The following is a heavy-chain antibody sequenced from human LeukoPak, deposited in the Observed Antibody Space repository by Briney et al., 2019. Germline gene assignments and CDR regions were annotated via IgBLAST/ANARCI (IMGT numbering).Heavy chain of an antibody. J-gene: IGHJ5*02. CDR2: IYSGGAT. V-gene: IGHV3-53*01. CDR3: ARGLQAGNYFDP. CDR1: GFTVSGIY. Sequence: PGGSLRPSCAASGFTVSGIYMSWVRQAPGKGLEWVSLIYSGGATYYADSVKGRFTISRDNSKNTVYLQMNSLRVEDTAVYYCARGLQAGNYFDPWGQGTLVTVSS. D-gene: IGHD2-15*01.